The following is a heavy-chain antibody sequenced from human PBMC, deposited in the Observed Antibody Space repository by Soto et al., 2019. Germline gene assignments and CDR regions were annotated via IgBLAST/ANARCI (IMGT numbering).Heavy chain of an antibody. CDR2: IYFDGITT. Sequence: EVQLLESGGDLIQPGGSLRLSCVASGITFGSRAMSWVRQAPGEGLEWVSRIYFDGITTNYADSVKGRLTVSRDNAKNTVYLHVNTLRDEDTAVYYCARGGAMGVDYWGQGTLVTVSS. J-gene: IGHJ4*02. V-gene: IGHV3-74*02. D-gene: IGHD1-26*01. CDR1: GITFGSRA. CDR3: ARGGAMGVDY.